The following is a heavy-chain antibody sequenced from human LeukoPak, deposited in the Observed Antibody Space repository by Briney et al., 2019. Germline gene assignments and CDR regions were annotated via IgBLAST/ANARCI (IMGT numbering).Heavy chain of an antibody. V-gene: IGHV3-7*01. Sequence: PGGSLRLSCAASGFTFSSYWMSWVRQAPGKGLEWVANIKQDGSEKYYVDSVKGRFTISRDNAKNSLYLQMNSLRAEGTAVYYCARDKSVAGHYFDYWGQGTLVTVSS. J-gene: IGHJ4*02. CDR3: ARDKSVAGHYFDY. CDR1: GFTFSSYW. CDR2: IKQDGSEK. D-gene: IGHD6-19*01.